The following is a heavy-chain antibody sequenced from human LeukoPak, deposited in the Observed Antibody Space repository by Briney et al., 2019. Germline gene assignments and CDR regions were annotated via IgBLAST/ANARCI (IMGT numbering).Heavy chain of an antibody. CDR2: IHHSGST. J-gene: IGHJ4*02. D-gene: IGHD3-3*01. CDR1: GYSISSSYS. CDR3: ARVSSGLGFFVD. V-gene: IGHV4-38-2*02. Sequence: TSETLSLTCTVSGYSISSSYSWGWIRQPPEKGLEWIGSIHHSGSTDYNPSLKSRVTISLDTSKNQFSLRLTSVTAADTAVYYCARVSSGLGFFVDWGQGTLVTVSS.